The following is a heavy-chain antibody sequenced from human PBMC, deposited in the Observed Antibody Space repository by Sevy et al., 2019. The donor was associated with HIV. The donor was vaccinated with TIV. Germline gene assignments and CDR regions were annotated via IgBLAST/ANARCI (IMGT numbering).Heavy chain of an antibody. J-gene: IGHJ6*02. CDR3: ARDHYSSSQNYYYYYGMDV. Sequence: GGSLRLSCAASGFTVSSNYMSWVRQAPGKGLEWVSVIYSGGSTYYPDSVKGRFTISRDNSKNTLYLQMNSLRAEDTAVYYCARDHYSSSQNYYYYYGMDVWGQGTTVTVSS. V-gene: IGHV3-53*01. D-gene: IGHD6-13*01. CDR1: GFTVSSNY. CDR2: IYSGGST.